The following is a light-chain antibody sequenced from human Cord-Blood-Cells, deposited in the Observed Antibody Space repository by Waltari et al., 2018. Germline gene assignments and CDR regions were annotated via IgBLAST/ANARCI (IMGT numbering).Light chain of an antibody. CDR3: SSYTSSSTWV. CDR2: DVS. J-gene: IGLJ3*02. Sequence: QSALTQPASVSGSPGQSITISCPGTSSYAGGYNYVSWYQPHPGKAPKLMIYDVSTRPSGVSNRFSGSKSGNTASLTISGLQAEDEADYYCSSYTSSSTWVFGGGTKLTVL. V-gene: IGLV2-14*01. CDR1: SSYAGGYNY.